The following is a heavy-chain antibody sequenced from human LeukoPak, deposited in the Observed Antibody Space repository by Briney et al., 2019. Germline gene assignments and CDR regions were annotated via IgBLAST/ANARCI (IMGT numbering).Heavy chain of an antibody. CDR1: GFTFSNHA. D-gene: IGHD2-21*02. CDR3: ARDSVALHIVVVTAILSY. J-gene: IGHJ4*02. Sequence: GGSLRLSCAASGFTFSNHAMSWFRQAPGKGLEWVAVISYDGSNKYYADSVKGRFTISRDNSKNTLYLQMNSLRAEDTAVYYCARDSVALHIVVVTAILSYWGQGTLVTVSS. CDR2: ISYDGSNK. V-gene: IGHV3-30*04.